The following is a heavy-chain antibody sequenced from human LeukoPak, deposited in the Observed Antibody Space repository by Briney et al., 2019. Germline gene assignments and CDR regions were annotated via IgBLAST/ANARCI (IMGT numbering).Heavy chain of an antibody. CDR3: ARVLVATIDPFDY. V-gene: IGHV3-53*01. J-gene: IGHJ4*02. CDR2: IYSGGST. Sequence: GGSLRLSCAASGFTVSSNYMSWVRQAPGRGLEWVSVIYSGGSTYYADSVKGRFTISRDNSKNTLYLQMNSLRAEDTAVYYCARVLVATIDPFDYWGQGTLVTVSS. D-gene: IGHD5-12*01. CDR1: GFTVSSNY.